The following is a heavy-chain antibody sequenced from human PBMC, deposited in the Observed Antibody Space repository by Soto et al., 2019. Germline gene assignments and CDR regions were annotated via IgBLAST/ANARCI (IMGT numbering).Heavy chain of an antibody. J-gene: IGHJ4*02. CDR3: AGAPNPYYFDY. CDR1: GFTVSYNN. Sequence: GSLRLSCAVSGFTVSYNNMNWVRQAPGKGLEWVSIIYSGGTTYYADSVKGRFSISRDNSKNTLYLQMNSLRAEDTAVYYCAGAPNPYYFDYWGQGTLVTVSS. V-gene: IGHV3-66*01. CDR2: IYSGGTT.